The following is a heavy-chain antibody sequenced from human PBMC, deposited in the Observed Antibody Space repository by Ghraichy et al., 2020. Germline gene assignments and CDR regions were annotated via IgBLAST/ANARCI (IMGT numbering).Heavy chain of an antibody. CDR1: EFKINNCA. Sequence: GGSLRLSCAISEFKINNCAMHWVRQAPGKGLEWVSGIFWGSGGTGYADSVKGRFTISRDKAKNSVYLQMNSLRPDDTALYYCGKDMQPGGLAVWGQGTTVTVSS. CDR2: IFWGSGGT. J-gene: IGHJ6*02. D-gene: IGHD6-13*01. V-gene: IGHV3-9*01. CDR3: GKDMQPGGLAV.